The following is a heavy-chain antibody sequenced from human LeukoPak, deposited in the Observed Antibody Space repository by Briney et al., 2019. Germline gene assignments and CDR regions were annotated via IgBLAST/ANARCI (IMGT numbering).Heavy chain of an antibody. CDR3: ARTIRNGVGGTTSFWSFDY. CDR1: GYTFTGYY. D-gene: IGHD1-7*01. CDR2: INPNSGGT. V-gene: IGHV1-2*02. J-gene: IGHJ4*02. Sequence: EASVKVSCKASGYTFTGYYMHWVRQAPGQGLEWMGWINPNSGGTNYAQKFQGRVTMTRDTSISTAYMELSRLRSDDTAVYYCARTIRNGVGGTTSFWSFDYWGQGTLVTVSS.